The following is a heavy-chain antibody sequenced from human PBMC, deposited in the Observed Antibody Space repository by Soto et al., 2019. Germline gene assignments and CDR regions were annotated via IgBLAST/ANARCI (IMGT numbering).Heavy chain of an antibody. D-gene: IGHD3-10*01. CDR1: GFTFSSYA. J-gene: IGHJ6*02. CDR2: ISYDGSNK. Sequence: QVQLVESGGGVVQPGRSLRLSCAASGFTFSSYAMHWVRQAPGKGLEWVAVISYDGSNKYYADSVKGRFTISRDNSKNTLYLQMNSLRAEDTAVYYCARRLWSNYYYGMDVWGQVTTVTVSS. V-gene: IGHV3-30-3*01. CDR3: ARRLWSNYYYGMDV.